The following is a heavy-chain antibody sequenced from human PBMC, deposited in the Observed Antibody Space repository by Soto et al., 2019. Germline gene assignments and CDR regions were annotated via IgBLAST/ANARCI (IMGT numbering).Heavy chain of an antibody. CDR1: GGSVSSGSYY. J-gene: IGHJ5*02. V-gene: IGHV4-61*01. Sequence: SETLSLTCTVSGGSVSSGSYYWSWIRQPPGKGLEWIGCIYYSGSTNYNPSLKSRVTISVDTSKNQFSLKLSSVTAADTAVYYCARELYNWNYAWFDPWGQGTLVTVSS. D-gene: IGHD1-7*01. CDR3: ARELYNWNYAWFDP. CDR2: IYYSGST.